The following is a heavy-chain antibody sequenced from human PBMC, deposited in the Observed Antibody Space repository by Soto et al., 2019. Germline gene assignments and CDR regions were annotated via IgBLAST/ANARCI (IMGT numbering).Heavy chain of an antibody. CDR3: ARQEGSSSWGYYGMDV. Sequence: GESLKISCKGSGYSFTNYWIAWARQMPGKGLEWMGVIYPGDSDTRYRPSFQGQVTISADKSISTAYLQWSSLKTSDTAMYYCARQEGSSSWGYYGMDVWGQGTTVTV. J-gene: IGHJ6*02. CDR1: GYSFTNYW. D-gene: IGHD6-13*01. CDR2: IYPGDSDT. V-gene: IGHV5-51*01.